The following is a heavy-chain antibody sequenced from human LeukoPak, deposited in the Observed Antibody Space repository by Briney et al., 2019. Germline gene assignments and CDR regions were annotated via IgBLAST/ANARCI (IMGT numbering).Heavy chain of an antibody. D-gene: IGHD6-13*01. CDR3: AKIPQQLVLGYFDY. Sequence: PGGSLRLSCAASGFIVSSNYMSWVRQAPGKGLEWVSAISGSGGSTYYADSVKGRFTISRDNSKNTLYLQMNSLRAEDAAVYYCAKIPQQLVLGYFDYWGQGTLVTVSS. CDR2: ISGSGGST. CDR1: GFIVSSNY. V-gene: IGHV3-23*01. J-gene: IGHJ4*02.